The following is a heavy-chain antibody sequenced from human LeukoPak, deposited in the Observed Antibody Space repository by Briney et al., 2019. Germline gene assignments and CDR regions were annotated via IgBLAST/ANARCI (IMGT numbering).Heavy chain of an antibody. D-gene: IGHD3-10*01. CDR3: ANALPVRVYYQDFDS. CDR2: IFSNGRTT. Sequence: GGSLRLSCAASGFSFSDSYMGWIRQAPGKGLEWVSYIFSNGRTTYYADSVKGRFTISRDSAKKSLFLQMNSLRAEDTAVYYGANALPVRVYYQDFDSWGQGTLVTVSS. CDR1: GFSFSDSY. J-gene: IGHJ4*02. V-gene: IGHV3-11*01.